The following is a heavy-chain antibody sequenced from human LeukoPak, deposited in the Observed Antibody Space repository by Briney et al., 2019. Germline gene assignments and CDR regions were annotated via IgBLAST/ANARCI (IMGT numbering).Heavy chain of an antibody. D-gene: IGHD1-14*01. CDR3: ARQIPTGPLDS. CDR2: VRSSGTT. J-gene: IGHJ5*01. V-gene: IGHV4-31*03. CDR1: AGSTSSGGYY. Sequence: SQTLSLTCSVSAGSTSSGGYYWSWIRQYPGKGLEWIGYVRSSGTTYYNPSLKGRSAMSVDTSKNQFSLKLNSVTAADTAIYYCARQIPTGPLDSWGQGTLVSVSS.